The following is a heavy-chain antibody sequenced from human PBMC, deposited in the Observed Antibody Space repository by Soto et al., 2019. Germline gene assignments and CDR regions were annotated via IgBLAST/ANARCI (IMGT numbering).Heavy chain of an antibody. D-gene: IGHD5-12*01. J-gene: IGHJ1*01. V-gene: IGHV1-8*01. CDR1: GYTFTSYD. CDR2: MNPNSGNT. Sequence: GASVKVSCKASGYTFTSYDINWVRQATGQGLEWMGWMNPNSGNTGYAQKLQGRVTMTRNTSISTAYMELSSLRSEDTAEYYCAILYISGFGYSGYDLSYFQHWGQGTLVTVSS. CDR3: AILYISGFGYSGYDLSYFQH.